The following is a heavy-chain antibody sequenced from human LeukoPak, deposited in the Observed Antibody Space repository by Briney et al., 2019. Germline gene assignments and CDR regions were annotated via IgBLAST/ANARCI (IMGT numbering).Heavy chain of an antibody. CDR2: ISSSSSTT. J-gene: IGHJ6*04. V-gene: IGHV3-48*01. CDR3: AELGITMIGGV. D-gene: IGHD3-10*02. Sequence: GGSLRLSCATSGLSFSTHTMNWVRQAPGKGPEWLSYISSSSSTTYYADSVKGRFTMSRDNAKKSLYLQMNSLRAEDTAVYYCAELGITMIGGVWGKGPRSPSPQ. CDR1: GLSFSTHT.